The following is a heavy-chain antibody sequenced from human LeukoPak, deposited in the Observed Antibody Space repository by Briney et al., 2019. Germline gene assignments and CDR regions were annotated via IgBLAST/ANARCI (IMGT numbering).Heavy chain of an antibody. V-gene: IGHV3-49*03. CDR1: GFTFGDYA. Sequence: GGSLRLSCTASGFTFGDYAMSWFRQAPGKGLEWGGFIRSKAYGGTTEYAASVKGRFTISRDDSKSIAYLQMNSLKTEDTAVYYCTRHIVVVPAAMSSYYYGMDVWGQGTTVTVSS. CDR2: IRSKAYGGTT. J-gene: IGHJ6*02. CDR3: TRHIVVVPAAMSSYYYGMDV. D-gene: IGHD2-2*01.